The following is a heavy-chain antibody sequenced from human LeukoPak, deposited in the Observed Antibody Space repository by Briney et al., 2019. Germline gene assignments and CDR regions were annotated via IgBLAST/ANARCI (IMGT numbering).Heavy chain of an antibody. V-gene: IGHV3-30*02. J-gene: IGHJ4*02. CDR1: GFTFSSYD. D-gene: IGHD3-22*01. CDR2: IQHDGTNK. CDR3: AKTFGPSSGYYYFDY. Sequence: GGSLRLSCAASGFTFSSYDMHWVRQAPGKGLEWVTLIQHDGTNKYYADSVKGRFTISRDNSKNTLYLQMNSLRAEDTAVYYCAKTFGPSSGYYYFDYWGQGTLVTVSS.